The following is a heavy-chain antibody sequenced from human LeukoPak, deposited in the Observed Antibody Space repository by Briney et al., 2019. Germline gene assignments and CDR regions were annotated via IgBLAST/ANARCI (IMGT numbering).Heavy chain of an antibody. CDR2: ISYDGSNK. CDR1: GFTFSSYG. Sequence: GRSLRLSCAASGFTFSSYGMHWVRQAPGKGLEWVAVISYDGSNKYYVDSVKGRFTISRDNSKNTLYLQMNSLRAEDTAVYYCAKDLPMVRDFYYFDFWGQGTLVTVSS. D-gene: IGHD3-10*01. V-gene: IGHV3-30*18. CDR3: AKDLPMVRDFYYFDF. J-gene: IGHJ4*02.